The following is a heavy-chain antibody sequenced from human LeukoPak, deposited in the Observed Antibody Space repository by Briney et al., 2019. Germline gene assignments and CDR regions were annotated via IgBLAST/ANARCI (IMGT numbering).Heavy chain of an antibody. CDR2: IIPIFGTA. J-gene: IGHJ6*03. D-gene: IGHD6-6*01. V-gene: IGHV1-69*01. CDR1: GGTFSSYA. CDR3: ARVIPDPSSSHYYYMDV. Sequence: KVSCKASGGTFSSYAISWVRQAPGQGLEWMGGIIPIFGTANYAQKFQGRVTITADESTSTAYMELSSLRSEDTAVYYCARVIPDPSSSHYYYMDVWGKGTTVTVSS.